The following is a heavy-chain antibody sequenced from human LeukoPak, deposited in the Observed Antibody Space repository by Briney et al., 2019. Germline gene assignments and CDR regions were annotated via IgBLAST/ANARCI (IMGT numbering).Heavy chain of an antibody. CDR3: ARAPRDGNSMDF. CDR1: GGAINSYY. CDR2: IYYSGST. V-gene: IGHV4-59*01. D-gene: IGHD5-24*01. J-gene: IGHJ4*02. Sequence: SETLSLTCTVSGGAINSYYWSWIRQPPENGLEWLGYIYYSGSTNYNPSLKSRVTISIDTSKNQFSLNLTSVAAADTAVYYCARAPRDGNSMDFWGQGTLVTVSS.